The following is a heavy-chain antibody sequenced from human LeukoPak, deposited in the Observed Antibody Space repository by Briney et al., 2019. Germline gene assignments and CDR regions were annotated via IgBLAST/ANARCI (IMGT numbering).Heavy chain of an antibody. CDR3: AKDGPGGRVATAFDY. CDR1: GFTFSSYG. V-gene: IGHV3-23*01. J-gene: IGHJ4*02. CDR2: LSGSGGSI. D-gene: IGHD2-21*02. Sequence: GGSLRLSCAASGFTFSSYGMSWVRQAPAKGLEWVSALSGSGGSIYYADSVKGRFTISRDNSKNTLFLQMNSLRAEDTAIYYCAKDGPGGRVATAFDYWGQGTLVTVSS.